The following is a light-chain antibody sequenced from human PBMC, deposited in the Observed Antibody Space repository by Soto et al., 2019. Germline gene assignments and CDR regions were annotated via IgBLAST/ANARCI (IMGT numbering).Light chain of an antibody. V-gene: IGKV3-20*01. CDR2: GAS. CDR3: QQYGNPPIT. CDR1: QRISSR. J-gene: IGKJ5*01. Sequence: EIVFTKSPGTLSLSPGDRATLSCGASQRISSRLDWYQHKPGQAPRLLISGASNRATGIPDRFSGSRSATDFTFTISRLEPEDIATYYCQQYGNPPITFGQGTRLEIK.